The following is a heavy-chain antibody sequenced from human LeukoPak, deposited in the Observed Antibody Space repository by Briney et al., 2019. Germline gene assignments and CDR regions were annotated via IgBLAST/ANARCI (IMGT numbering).Heavy chain of an antibody. CDR1: GGSFSGYY. V-gene: IGHV4-34*01. J-gene: IGHJ5*02. CDR3: ARGGYSYGRGWFDP. D-gene: IGHD5-18*01. CDR2: INHSGST. Sequence: SETLSLTCAVYGGSFSGYYWSWIRQPPGKGLAWIGEINHSGSTNYNPSLKSRVTISVDTSKNQFSLKLSSVTAADTAVFYCARGGYSYGRGWFDPWGQGTLVTVSS.